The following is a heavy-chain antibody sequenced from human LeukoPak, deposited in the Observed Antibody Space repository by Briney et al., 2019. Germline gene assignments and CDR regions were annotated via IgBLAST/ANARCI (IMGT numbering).Heavy chain of an antibody. D-gene: IGHD3-22*01. CDR2: IYAGDSDT. CDR1: GYTFTNYW. J-gene: IGHJ4*02. V-gene: IGHV5-51*01. CDR3: ARRVDSGFSFDF. Sequence: GESLQISCKGSGYTFTNYWIAGVRQMHGKGLEWMGIIYAGDSDTRYSPSFQGQVTISADRSISTAYLQWSSLKASDTAMYYCARRVDSGFSFDFWGQGTLVTVSS.